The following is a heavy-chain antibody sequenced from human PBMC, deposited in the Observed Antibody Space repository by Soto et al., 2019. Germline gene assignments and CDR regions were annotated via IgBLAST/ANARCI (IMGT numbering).Heavy chain of an antibody. V-gene: IGHV4-31*03. J-gene: IGHJ6*02. CDR2: IYYSGST. CDR1: GGSLSSGGYY. CDR3: ARLGGYCSSTSCYGYYGMDV. Sequence: SETLSLTCTVSGGSLSSGGYYWSWIRQHPGKGLEWIGYIYYSGSTYYNPSLKSRITISVDTSKNQFSLKLTSVTAADTAIYYCARLGGYCSSTSCYGYYGMDVWGQGTTVTVSS. D-gene: IGHD2-2*01.